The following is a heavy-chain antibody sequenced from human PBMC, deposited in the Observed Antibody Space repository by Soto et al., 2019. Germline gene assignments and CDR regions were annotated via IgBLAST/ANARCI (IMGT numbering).Heavy chain of an antibody. CDR1: GFSLSTSGVG. Sequence: QITLKESGPTLVNPTQTLTLTCTFSGFSLSTSGVGVGWIRQPPGKALEWLALIYWDDDKRYSPSLKSRLTITKDTSKNQVVLTMTNMDPVDTATYYCAHSPDCSSTSCYRLAAAAFFDYWGQGTLVTVSS. CDR2: IYWDDDK. V-gene: IGHV2-5*02. CDR3: AHSPDCSSTSCYRLAAAAFFDY. D-gene: IGHD2-2*01. J-gene: IGHJ4*02.